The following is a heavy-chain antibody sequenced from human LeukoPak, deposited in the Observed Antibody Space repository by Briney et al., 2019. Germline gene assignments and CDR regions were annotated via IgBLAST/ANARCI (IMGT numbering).Heavy chain of an antibody. J-gene: IGHJ1*01. CDR2: LYYSGST. Sequence: SETLSLTRTVSGGSISTYYWSWIRQPPGKGLEWIGYLYYSGSTTYSPSLKSRVTMSVDTSKSQFSLKLNSVTAADTAIYYCARVRGTFETDWGQGTLVTVSS. CDR1: GGSISTYY. D-gene: IGHD2/OR15-2a*01. CDR3: ARVRGTFETD. V-gene: IGHV4-59*01.